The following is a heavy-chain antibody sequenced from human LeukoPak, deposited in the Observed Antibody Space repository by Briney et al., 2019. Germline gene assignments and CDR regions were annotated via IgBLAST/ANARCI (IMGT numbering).Heavy chain of an antibody. CDR3: ARGRWDGDAYYYYYYGMDV. Sequence: SETLSLTCTVSGGSITTSSYYWGWIRQPPGKGLEWIGTIHYSGNTYYNPSLKSRVTISVDTSKNQFSLKLSSVTAADTAVYYCARGRWDGDAYYYYYYGMDVWGQGTTVTVSS. CDR1: GGSITTSSYY. J-gene: IGHJ6*02. V-gene: IGHV4-39*01. CDR2: IHYSGNT. D-gene: IGHD4-17*01.